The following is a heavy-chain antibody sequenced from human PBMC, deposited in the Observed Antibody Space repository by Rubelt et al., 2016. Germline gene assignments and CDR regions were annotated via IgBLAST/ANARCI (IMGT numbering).Heavy chain of an antibody. Sequence: QLQLQESGPGLVKPSETLSLSWTVSGDSLSHSNYYWGRIRQPPGEGLEWVGSIFYSGSTYYRPSLKGRVTISVDTSKNPFSLKRSPVTAADTARYYCARLSVVGAIRDLFDYWGQGILVAVSS. D-gene: IGHD1-26*01. CDR3: ARLSVVGAIRDLFDY. CDR2: IFYSGST. V-gene: IGHV4-39*02. CDR1: GDSLSHSNYY. J-gene: IGHJ4*02.